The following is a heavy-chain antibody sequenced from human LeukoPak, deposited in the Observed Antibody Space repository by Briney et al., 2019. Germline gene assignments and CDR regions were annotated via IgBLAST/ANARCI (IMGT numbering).Heavy chain of an antibody. Sequence: GGSLRLSCAASGFTFSSYAMSWVRLAPGKGLEWVSAISGSGGSTYYADSVKGRFTISRDNSKNTLYLQMNSLRAEDTAVYYCAKDKGYSYGWNSDYWGQGTLVTVSS. J-gene: IGHJ4*02. D-gene: IGHD5-18*01. V-gene: IGHV3-23*01. CDR2: ISGSGGST. CDR3: AKDKGYSYGWNSDY. CDR1: GFTFSSYA.